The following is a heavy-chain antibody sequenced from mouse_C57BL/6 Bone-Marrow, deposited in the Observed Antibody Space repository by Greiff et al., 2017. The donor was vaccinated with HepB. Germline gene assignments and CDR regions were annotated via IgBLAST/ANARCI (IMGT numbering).Heavy chain of an antibody. J-gene: IGHJ2*01. Sequence: DVKLQESGAELVKPGASVKLSCTASGFNIKDYYMHWVKQRTEQGLEWIGRIDPEDGETKYAPKFQGKATITADTSSNTAYLQLSSLTSEDTAVYYCASSDSSGYVLYFDYWGQGTTLTVSS. CDR2: IDPEDGET. D-gene: IGHD3-2*02. CDR3: ASSDSSGYVLYFDY. V-gene: IGHV14-2*01. CDR1: GFNIKDYY.